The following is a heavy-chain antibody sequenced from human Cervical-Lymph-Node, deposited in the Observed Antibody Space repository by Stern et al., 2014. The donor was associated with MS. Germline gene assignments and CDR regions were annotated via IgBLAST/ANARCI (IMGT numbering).Heavy chain of an antibody. Sequence: VQLEESGGGVVQPGRSLRLSCAASGFSFSRYAMHLVRQAPGKGLEWVALIWYDGSNPYYADSVTSRFTISRDNFKNTLYLQMNSLRSEDTAGYYCSLAYSSSHYYFDYWGQGTLVTVSS. J-gene: IGHJ4*02. CDR1: GFSFSRYA. CDR2: IWYDGSNP. V-gene: IGHV3-33*01. D-gene: IGHD6-13*01. CDR3: SLAYSSSHYYFDY.